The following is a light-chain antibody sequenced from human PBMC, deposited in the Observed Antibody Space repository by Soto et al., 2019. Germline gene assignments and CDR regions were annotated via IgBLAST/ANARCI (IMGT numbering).Light chain of an antibody. CDR3: QQYNKWPLT. J-gene: IGKJ3*01. Sequence: EIVLTQSPATLSVSPGDRATLSCRARQSVSSNLAWYQQKPGQAPRLLIYAASARATGIPARFSGSGSGTEFTLTISSLQSEDFAVYYCQQYNKWPLTFGPGTKVDIK. CDR2: AAS. CDR1: QSVSSN. V-gene: IGKV3-15*01.